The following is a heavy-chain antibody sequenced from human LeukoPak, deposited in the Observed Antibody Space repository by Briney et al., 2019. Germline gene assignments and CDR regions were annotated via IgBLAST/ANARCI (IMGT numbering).Heavy chain of an antibody. V-gene: IGHV3-21*01. Sequence: GGSLHLSCAASGFTFSSYNMNWVRPAPGKGLEWVSSISSSSTDIYYADPAKGRFTISRDNDKNSLSLQMNSLRAEETAVYYSARDEAGDLGAFVIWGQGTMVSVSS. J-gene: IGHJ3*02. CDR3: ARDEAGDLGAFVI. D-gene: IGHD3-16*01. CDR1: GFTFSSYN. CDR2: ISSSSTDI.